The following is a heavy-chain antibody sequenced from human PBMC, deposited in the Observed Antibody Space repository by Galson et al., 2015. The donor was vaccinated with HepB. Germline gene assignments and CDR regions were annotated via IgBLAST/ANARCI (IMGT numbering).Heavy chain of an antibody. D-gene: IGHD4-17*01. Sequence: SLRLSCAASGFTFSSNAMSWVRQAPGKGLEWVSIISGSGGSTDYADSVKGRFTISRDNSKNTLYLQMNSLRVEDTAVYYCATLSMGYGHFFDYWGQGTLVTVSS. V-gene: IGHV3-23*01. CDR2: ISGSGGST. CDR1: GFTFSSNA. J-gene: IGHJ4*02. CDR3: ATLSMGYGHFFDY.